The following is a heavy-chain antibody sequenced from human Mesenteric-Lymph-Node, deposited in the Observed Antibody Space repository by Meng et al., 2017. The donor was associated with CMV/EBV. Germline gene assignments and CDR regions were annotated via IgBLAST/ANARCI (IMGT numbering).Heavy chain of an antibody. D-gene: IGHD3-10*01. J-gene: IGHJ4*02. Sequence: SETLSLTCTVSGGSISRSNYYWGWIRQPPGKGLEWIGTIYYTGHTDYSPSLRSRVTISVDTSKNQFSLKVTSVTAADTSVYFCATYASGRLGFDYWGPGSLVTVSS. V-gene: IGHV4-39*01. CDR3: ATYASGRLGFDY. CDR2: IYYTGHT. CDR1: GGSISRSNYY.